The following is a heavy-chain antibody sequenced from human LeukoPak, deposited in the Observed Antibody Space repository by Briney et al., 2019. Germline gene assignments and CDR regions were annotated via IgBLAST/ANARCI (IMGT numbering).Heavy chain of an antibody. CDR2: INSRGSTI. CDR1: GFTFSSYT. D-gene: IGHD6-13*01. J-gene: IGHJ4*02. Sequence: PGRSLRFSCAASGFTFSSYTMNWLRQAPGKGLECVSYINSRGSTISYADSVKGRFTISRDNAKNSLYLQMNSLRAEDTAVYYCARYWSSWSADFWGQGTLVTVSS. V-gene: IGHV3-48*01. CDR3: ARYWSSWSADF.